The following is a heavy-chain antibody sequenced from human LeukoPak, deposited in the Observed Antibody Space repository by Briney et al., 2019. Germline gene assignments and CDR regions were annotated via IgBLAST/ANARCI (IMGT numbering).Heavy chain of an antibody. J-gene: IGHJ4*02. D-gene: IGHD6-13*01. V-gene: IGHV3-48*04. CDR2: ISSTSSII. Sequence: QAGGSLRLSCTASGFTFGDYAMSWFRQAPGKGLEWVSYISSTSSIIYYADPVKGRFTISRDNAKNSLYLQMDSLRVEDTAVYYCSSSWDYWGQGTLVTVSS. CDR3: SSSWDY. CDR1: GFTFGDYA.